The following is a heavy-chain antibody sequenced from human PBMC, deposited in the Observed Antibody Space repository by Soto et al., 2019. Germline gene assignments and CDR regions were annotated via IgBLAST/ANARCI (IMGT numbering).Heavy chain of an antibody. D-gene: IGHD4-17*01. CDR1: GFTFSSYG. V-gene: IGHV3-33*01. CDR3: ARDRGVTTVTKHGMDV. Sequence: QPGGSLRLSCAASGFTFSSYGMHWVRQAPGKGLEWVAVIWYDGSNKYYADSVKGRFTISRDNSKNTLYLQMNSLRAEDTAVYYCARDRGVTTVTKHGMDVWGQGTTVTVSS. CDR2: IWYDGSNK. J-gene: IGHJ6*02.